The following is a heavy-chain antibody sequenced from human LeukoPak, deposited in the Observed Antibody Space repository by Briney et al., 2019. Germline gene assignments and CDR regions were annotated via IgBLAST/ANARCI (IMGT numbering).Heavy chain of an antibody. D-gene: IGHD1-14*01. CDR2: IWYDGSQR. Sequence: GGSLRLSCVASGFIFSTYGLHWVRQSPGRGLEWVAVIWYDGSQRYYADSVKGRFTIPRDDSQNTIYLQMDSLRAEDTAVYYCATSSPRNYFDHWGQGTLVTVSS. J-gene: IGHJ4*02. CDR1: GFIFSTYG. CDR3: ATSSPRNYFDH. V-gene: IGHV3-33*01.